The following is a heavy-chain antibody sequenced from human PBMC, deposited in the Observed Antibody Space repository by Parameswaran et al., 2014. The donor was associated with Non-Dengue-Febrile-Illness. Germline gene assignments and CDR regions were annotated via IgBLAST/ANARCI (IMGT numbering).Heavy chain of an antibody. J-gene: IGHJ2*01. CDR2: ISGSGGST. CDR3: AKDLSTVTTQYWYFDL. V-gene: IGHV3-23*01. Sequence: VRQGSREGAGSGVSAISGSGGSTYYADSVKGRFTISRDNSKNTLYLQMNSLRAEDTAVYYCAKDLSTVTTQYWYFDLWGRGTLVTVSS. D-gene: IGHD4-11*01.